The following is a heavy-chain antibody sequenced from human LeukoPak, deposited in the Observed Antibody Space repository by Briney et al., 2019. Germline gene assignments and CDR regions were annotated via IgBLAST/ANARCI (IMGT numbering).Heavy chain of an antibody. D-gene: IGHD1-26*01. CDR2: VFTSGNT. J-gene: IGHJ4*02. CDR1: GGSITRGSYY. CDR3: ARSRLELGATDCSFDY. Sequence: SETLSLTCAVSGGSITRGSYYWTWIRQPAGKALEWIGHVFTSGNTNYNPSLKGRVTISVDTSNKHFSLQLSSPTAADTAVYYCARSRLELGATDCSFDYWGQGILVTVSS. V-gene: IGHV4-61*09.